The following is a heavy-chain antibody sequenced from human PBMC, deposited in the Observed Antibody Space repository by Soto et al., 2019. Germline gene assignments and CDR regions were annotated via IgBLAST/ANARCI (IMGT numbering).Heavy chain of an antibody. CDR3: AKNQERELPRVIDF. CDR2: MSGSSSTT. J-gene: IGHJ4*02. D-gene: IGHD1-7*01. V-gene: IGHV3-23*01. CDR1: GLTFSNYA. Sequence: PGGSLRLSCATSGLTFSNYAMSWVRQAPGGGLEWVSSMSGSSSTTYYADSVRGRFTISRDRSKNTLYLQMSSLRAEDTALYYCAKNQERELPRVIDFWGQGTLVTVS.